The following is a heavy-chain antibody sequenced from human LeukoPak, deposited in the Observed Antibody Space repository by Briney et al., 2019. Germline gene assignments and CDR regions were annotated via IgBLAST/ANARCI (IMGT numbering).Heavy chain of an antibody. CDR1: GGSISSYY. CDR3: AGHGSSSWRGFDY. D-gene: IGHD6-13*01. CDR2: IYYSGST. J-gene: IGHJ4*02. Sequence: SETLSLTCTVSGGSISSYYWSWIRQPPGKGLEWIGYIYYSGSTNYNPSLKSRVTISVDTSKNQFSLKLSSVTAADTAVYYCAGHGSSSWRGFDYWGQGTLVTVSS. V-gene: IGHV4-59*08.